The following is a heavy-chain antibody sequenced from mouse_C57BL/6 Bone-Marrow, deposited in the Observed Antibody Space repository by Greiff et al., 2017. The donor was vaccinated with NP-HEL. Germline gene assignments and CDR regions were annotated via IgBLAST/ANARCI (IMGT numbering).Heavy chain of an antibody. Sequence: QVQLQQSGAELARPGASVKLPCKASGYTFTSYGISWVKQRTGQGLEWIGEIYPRSGNTYYNEKFKGKATLTADKSSSTAYMELRSLTSEDSAVYFCARGRGITTVVGDWFAYWGQGTLVTVSA. D-gene: IGHD1-1*01. J-gene: IGHJ3*01. V-gene: IGHV1-81*01. CDR3: ARGRGITTVVGDWFAY. CDR2: IYPRSGNT. CDR1: GYTFTSYG.